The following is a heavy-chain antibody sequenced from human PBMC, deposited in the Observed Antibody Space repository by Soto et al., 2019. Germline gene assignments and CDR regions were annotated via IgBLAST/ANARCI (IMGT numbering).Heavy chain of an antibody. CDR2: VYDTWST. CDR1: SGPSKSHN. CDR3: VRQGIGFLHGLVDV. J-gene: IGHJ6*01. Sequence: QVQVQQSGPGLVKPSETLSLTCTVSSGPSKSHNWGWIRQPPGRGLEWIGYVYDTWSTSYNPSLKTRVTVSADTSTNRISLTLRFVTAADPVVYYCVRQGIGFLHGLVDVWGQGTTVIVSS. V-gene: IGHV4-59*08. D-gene: IGHD3-10*01.